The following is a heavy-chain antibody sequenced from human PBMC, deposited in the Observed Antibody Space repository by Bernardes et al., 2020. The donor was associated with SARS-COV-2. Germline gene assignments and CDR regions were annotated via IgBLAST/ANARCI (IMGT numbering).Heavy chain of an antibody. D-gene: IGHD3-10*01. V-gene: IGHV1-2*02. J-gene: IGHJ4*02. CDR1: GYTFTSYY. CDR2: INPNSGVT. Sequence: ASVKVSCKASGYTFTSYYIPWVRQAPGQGLEWMGWINPNSGVTTYARKFQGRVTMTRDTSISTAYMELSRLRSDDTAMYYCARDYFGSGSYTDFWGQGTLVTVYS. CDR3: ARDYFGSGSYTDF.